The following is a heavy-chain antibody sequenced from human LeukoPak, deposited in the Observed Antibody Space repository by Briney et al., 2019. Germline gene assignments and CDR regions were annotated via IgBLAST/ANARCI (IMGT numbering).Heavy chain of an antibody. CDR3: ARDLRYYDSPEQFDY. Sequence: GASVKVSCKASGGTFSSYAISWVRQAPGQGLEWMGRIIPILGIANYAQKFQGRVTITADKSTSTAYMELSSLRSEDTAVYYCARDLRYYDSPEQFDYWGQGILVTVSS. V-gene: IGHV1-69*04. CDR2: IIPILGIA. CDR1: GGTFSSYA. D-gene: IGHD3-22*01. J-gene: IGHJ4*02.